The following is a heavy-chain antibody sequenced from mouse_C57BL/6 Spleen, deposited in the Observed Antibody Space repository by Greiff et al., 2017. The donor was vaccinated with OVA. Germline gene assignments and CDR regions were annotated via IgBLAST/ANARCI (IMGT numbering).Heavy chain of an antibody. D-gene: IGHD2-3*01. J-gene: IGHJ1*03. CDR2: IHPNSGST. CDR3: ARTDGYYEYFDV. V-gene: IGHV1-64*01. Sequence: QVQLQQPGAELVKPGASVKLSCKASGYTFTSYWMHWVKQRPGQGLEWIGMIHPNSGSTNYNEKFKSKATLTVDKSSSTAYMQLSSLTSEDSAVDYCARTDGYYEYFDVWGTGTTVTVSS. CDR1: GYTFTSYW.